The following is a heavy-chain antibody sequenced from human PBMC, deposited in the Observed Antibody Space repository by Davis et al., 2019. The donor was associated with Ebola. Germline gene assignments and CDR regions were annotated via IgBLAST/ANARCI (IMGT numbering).Heavy chain of an antibody. CDR1: GGSISRSSYY. V-gene: IGHV4-39*01. CDR2: IYYSGIT. J-gene: IGHJ6*04. Sequence: MPSETLSLTCAVSGGSISRSSYYWGWIRQPPGKGLEWIGYIYYSGITHYNPSLKSRVTISVDTSKNQFSLKLSSVTAADTAVYYCASLHIVVVTVWGKGTTVTVSS. D-gene: IGHD2-21*02. CDR3: ASLHIVVVTV.